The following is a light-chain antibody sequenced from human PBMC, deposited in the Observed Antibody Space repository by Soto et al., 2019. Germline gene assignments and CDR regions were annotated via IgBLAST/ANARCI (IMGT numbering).Light chain of an antibody. V-gene: IGKV3-11*01. J-gene: IGKJ4*01. CDR2: DAS. Sequence: EIVLTQSPATLSLSPGERATLSCRASQSVSSYLAWYQQKPGLAPRLLIYDASNRATGIPARFSGSGSGTDFTLTISSLEPEDFAVYYCQQPPLTFGGGTKVEIK. CDR3: QQPPLT. CDR1: QSVSSY.